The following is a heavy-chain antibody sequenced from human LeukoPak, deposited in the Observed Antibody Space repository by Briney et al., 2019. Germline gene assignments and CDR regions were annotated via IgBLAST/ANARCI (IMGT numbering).Heavy chain of an antibody. J-gene: IGHJ4*02. Sequence: PSETLSLTCTVSGGSVSSYYWSWIRQPPGKGLEWIGEINHSGSTNYNPSLKSRVTISVDTSKNQFSLKLSSVTAADTAVYYCAARFTIFGVVIPYWGQGTLVTVSS. D-gene: IGHD3-3*01. V-gene: IGHV4-34*01. CDR2: INHSGST. CDR3: AARFTIFGVVIPY. CDR1: GGSVSSYY.